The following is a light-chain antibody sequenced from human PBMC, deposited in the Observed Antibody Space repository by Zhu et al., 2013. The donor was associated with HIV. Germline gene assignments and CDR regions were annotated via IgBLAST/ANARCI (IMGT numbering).Light chain of an antibody. Sequence: DIVMTQSPDSLAVSLGERATINCKSSRSVLEVYSSKFYLSWYQQRPGQPPKLLVYRASTRASGVPERFSGSGSGTDFTLTISRLEPEDFAVYYCQQYGSSQWTFGQGTKVEIK. V-gene: IGKV4-1*01. J-gene: IGKJ1*01. CDR3: QQYGSSQWT. CDR2: RAS. CDR1: RSVLEVYSSKFY.